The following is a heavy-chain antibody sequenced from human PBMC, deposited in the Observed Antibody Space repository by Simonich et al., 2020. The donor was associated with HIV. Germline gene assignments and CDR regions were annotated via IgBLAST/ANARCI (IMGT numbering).Heavy chain of an antibody. J-gene: IGHJ6*03. CDR1: GGSFSGYY. CDR2: IKHSGNT. CDR3: ARGIRAGDFYSQYYYYLDV. V-gene: IGHV4-34*01. D-gene: IGHD2-21*02. Sequence: QVQLQQWGAGLLKPSETLSLTCAVYGGSFSGYYWSWIRQSPGKGLEWIGEIKHSGNTKYKPALESRLTISADTSKNQFSLKLTSVTAADTAVYYCARGIRAGDFYSQYYYYLDVWGKGTTVIVSS.